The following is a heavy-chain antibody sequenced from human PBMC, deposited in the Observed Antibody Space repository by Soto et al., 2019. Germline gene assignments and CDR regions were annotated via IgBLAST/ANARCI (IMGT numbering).Heavy chain of an antibody. J-gene: IGHJ4*02. D-gene: IGHD5-18*01. CDR1: GFTFSSYS. Sequence: GALRLSCAASGFTFSSYSMNWVRQAPGKGLEWVAVIWYDGSNKYYADSVKGRFTISRDNSKNTLYLQMNSLRAEDTAVYYCARDRADSYGYFDYWGQGTLVTVSS. CDR2: IWYDGSNK. CDR3: ARDRADSYGYFDY. V-gene: IGHV3-33*08.